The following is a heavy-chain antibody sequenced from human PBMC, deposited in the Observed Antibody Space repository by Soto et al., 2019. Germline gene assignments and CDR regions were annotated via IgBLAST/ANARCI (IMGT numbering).Heavy chain of an antibody. J-gene: IGHJ5*02. D-gene: IGHD6-13*01. Sequence: QVQLQESGPGLVKPSQTLSLTCTVSGGSISSGDYYWSWIRQPPGKGLEWIGYIYYSGSTYYNPSLRSRVTRSVDTSKNPFSLKLSSVTAAVTAVYYCARERPDGSRLDPWGQGTLVTVSS. V-gene: IGHV4-30-4*01. CDR2: IYYSGST. CDR3: ARERPDGSRLDP. CDR1: GGSISSGDYY.